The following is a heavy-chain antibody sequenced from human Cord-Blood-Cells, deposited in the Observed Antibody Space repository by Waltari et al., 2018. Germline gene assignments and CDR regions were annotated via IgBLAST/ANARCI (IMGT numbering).Heavy chain of an antibody. CDR1: GFTVSRNY. CDR2: IYSGGST. CDR3: ARGGGTKGAFDI. V-gene: IGHV3-53*02. D-gene: IGHD2-8*01. Sequence: EVQLVETGGGLIQPGGSLRPSCAASGFTVSRNYMRWARQAPGKGLEWVSFIYSGGSTYYADSVKGRFTISRDNSKNTLYLQMNSLRAEDTAVYYGARGGGTKGAFDIWGQGTMVTVSS. J-gene: IGHJ3*02.